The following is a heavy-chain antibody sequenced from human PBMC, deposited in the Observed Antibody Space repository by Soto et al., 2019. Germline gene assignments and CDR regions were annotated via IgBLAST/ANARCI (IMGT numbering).Heavy chain of an antibody. CDR2: IYSGGST. CDR3: ARRAEGYSYGTRYYYYGMDV. Sequence: PGGSLRLSCAASGFTVSSNYMSWVRQAPGKGLEWVSVIYSGGSTYYADSVKGRLTISRDNSKNTLYLQMNSLRAEDTAVYYCARRAEGYSYGTRYYYYGMDVWGQGTTVTVSS. CDR1: GFTVSSNY. J-gene: IGHJ6*02. D-gene: IGHD5-18*01. V-gene: IGHV3-66*01.